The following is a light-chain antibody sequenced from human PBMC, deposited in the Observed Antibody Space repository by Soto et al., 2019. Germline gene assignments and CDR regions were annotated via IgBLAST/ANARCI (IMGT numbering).Light chain of an antibody. CDR1: QSVSSSY. J-gene: IGKJ5*01. CDR2: GAS. V-gene: IGKV3-20*01. CDR3: QQYNNWPPIT. Sequence: EIVLTQSPGTLSLSPGERATLSCRASQSVSSSYLAWYQQRPGQAPRLLIYGASSRATGIPDRFSGSGSGTDFTLTISGLRSEDFGVYYCQQYNNWPPITFGQGTRLEIK.